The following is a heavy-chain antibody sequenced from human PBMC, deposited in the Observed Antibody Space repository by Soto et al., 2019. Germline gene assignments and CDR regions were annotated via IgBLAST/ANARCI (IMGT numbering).Heavy chain of an antibody. J-gene: IGHJ4*02. Sequence: GESLKISCKGSGYSFTSYWIGWVRQMPGKGLEWMGIIYPGDSDTRYSPSFQGQVTISADMSISTAYLQWSSLKASDTAMYYCARQAAETGYSSSSGGYYFDYWGQGTLVTVSS. V-gene: IGHV5-51*01. CDR2: IYPGDSDT. CDR3: ARQAAETGYSSSSGGYYFDY. CDR1: GYSFTSYW. D-gene: IGHD6-6*01.